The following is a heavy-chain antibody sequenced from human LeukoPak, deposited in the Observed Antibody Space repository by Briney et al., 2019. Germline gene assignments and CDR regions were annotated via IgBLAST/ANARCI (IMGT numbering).Heavy chain of an antibody. D-gene: IGHD2-2*01. V-gene: IGHV3-23*01. J-gene: IGHJ6*03. Sequence: PGGSLRLSCAASGFTFSSYAMSWVRQAPGKGLEWVSAISGSGGSTYYADSVKGRFTISRDNSKNTMYLQMNSLRAADTAVYYCAKVSDRYCSRTSCYYYCYMDVWGKGTTVTVSS. CDR2: ISGSGGST. CDR1: GFTFSSYA. CDR3: AKVSDRYCSRTSCYYYCYMDV.